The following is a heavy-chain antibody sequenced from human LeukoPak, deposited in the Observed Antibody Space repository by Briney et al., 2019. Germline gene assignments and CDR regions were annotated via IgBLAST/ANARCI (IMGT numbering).Heavy chain of an antibody. CDR1: GFTFSSFA. Sequence: GGSLRLSCAASGFTFSSFAMSWVRQATGKGLEWVSVINGRGDSTYYADSVKGRFTISRDNSKNTLYLQMNSLRAEDTAVYYCAKDKYYYGSGSYSAFDIWGQGTMGTVSS. D-gene: IGHD3-10*01. CDR3: AKDKYYYGSGSYSAFDI. CDR2: INGRGDST. J-gene: IGHJ3*02. V-gene: IGHV3-23*01.